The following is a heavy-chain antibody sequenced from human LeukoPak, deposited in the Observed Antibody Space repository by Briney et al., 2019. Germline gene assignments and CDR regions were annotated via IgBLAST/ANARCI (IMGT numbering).Heavy chain of an antibody. D-gene: IGHD3-22*01. CDR3: VRDPSNSSGRYAYFDY. J-gene: IGHJ4*02. Sequence: AASVKVSCKTSGFTFARYGISWVRQAPRQGLEWMGWISGYNGDRNYAQKFQDRLTIITDTSTTTAYMELRSLRSDDTAVYYCVRDPSNSSGRYAYFDYWGQGALVTVSS. CDR2: ISGYNGDR. V-gene: IGHV1-18*01. CDR1: GFTFARYG.